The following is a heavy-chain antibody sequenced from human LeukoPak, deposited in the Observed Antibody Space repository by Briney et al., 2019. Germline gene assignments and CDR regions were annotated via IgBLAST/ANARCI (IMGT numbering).Heavy chain of an antibody. CDR3: ARGPTNGQAFDY. Sequence: GGSLRLSCAASGFTFSSYNMNWVRRAPGKGLEWVSYISSSSSTIYYADSVKGRFTISRDNAKNSVYLQMDSLRAEDTAVYYCARGPTNGQAFDYWGQGTLVSVSS. CDR2: ISSSSSTI. V-gene: IGHV3-48*04. J-gene: IGHJ4*02. CDR1: GFTFSSYN. D-gene: IGHD2-8*01.